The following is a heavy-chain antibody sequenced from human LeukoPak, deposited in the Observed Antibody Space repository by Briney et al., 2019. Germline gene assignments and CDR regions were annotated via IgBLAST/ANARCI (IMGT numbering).Heavy chain of an antibody. V-gene: IGHV3-9*03. CDR1: GFTFDDYA. Sequence: GRSLRLSCAASGFTFDDYAMHWVRQAPGKGLEWVSGISWNSGSIGYADSVKGRFTISRDNPKNSLYLQMNSLRAEDMALYYCAKDGDVRYCSGGSCHLGGGYFDYWGQGTLVTVSS. CDR2: ISWNSGSI. CDR3: AKDGDVRYCSGGSCHLGGGYFDY. D-gene: IGHD2-15*01. J-gene: IGHJ4*02.